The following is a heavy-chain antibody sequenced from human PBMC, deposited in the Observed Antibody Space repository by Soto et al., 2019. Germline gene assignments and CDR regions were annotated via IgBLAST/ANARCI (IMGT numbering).Heavy chain of an antibody. D-gene: IGHD2-15*01. CDR1: GYTFTSYG. CDR3: ARGYCSGGSCRDAYYYYYMDV. V-gene: IGHV1-18*01. J-gene: IGHJ6*03. CDR2: ISAYNGNT. Sequence: GGSVKVSCKASGYTFTSYGITWVRQAPGQRLKRKGWISAYNGNTNYAQKLQGRVTMTTDTSTSTAYMELRSLRSDDTAVYYCARGYCSGGSCRDAYYYYYMDVWGKGTTVTVSS.